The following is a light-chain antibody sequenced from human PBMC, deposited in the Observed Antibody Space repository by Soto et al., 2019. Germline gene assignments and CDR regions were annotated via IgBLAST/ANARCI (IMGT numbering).Light chain of an antibody. Sequence: EIVLTRSPGTLSLSPGERATLSCRASQSVSITYLAWYQQKPGQAPRLLIYGASSRATGIPDRFSGSGSGTDFTLTISSLEPEDFAVYYCQHYGYSPITFGQGTRLEIK. V-gene: IGKV3-20*01. CDR3: QHYGYSPIT. CDR1: QSVSITY. CDR2: GAS. J-gene: IGKJ5*01.